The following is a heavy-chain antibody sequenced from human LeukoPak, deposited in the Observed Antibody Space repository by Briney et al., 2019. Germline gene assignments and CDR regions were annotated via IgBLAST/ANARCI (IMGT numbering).Heavy chain of an antibody. D-gene: IGHD1-26*01. Sequence: PSETLSLTCTVSGGSISSYYWSWIRQPAGKGLEWIGRIHTSGSTDYNPSLKSRVTISVDTSKNQFSLKLSSVTAADTAVYYCARGGWSGSYFDYWGQGTLVTVSS. CDR2: IHTSGST. J-gene: IGHJ4*02. CDR1: GGSISSYY. CDR3: ARGGWSGSYFDY. V-gene: IGHV4-4*07.